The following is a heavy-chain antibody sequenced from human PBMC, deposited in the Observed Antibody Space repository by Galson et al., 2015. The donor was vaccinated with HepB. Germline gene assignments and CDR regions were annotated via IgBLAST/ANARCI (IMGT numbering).Heavy chain of an antibody. Sequence: SVKVSCKASGYTFTGYYMHWVRRAPGQGLEWMGRINPNSGGTNYAQKFQGRVTMTRDTSISTAYMELSRLRSDDTAVYYCAREGPAASSRYYYYGMDVWGQGTTVTVSS. D-gene: IGHD2-2*01. CDR2: INPNSGGT. CDR3: AREGPAASSRYYYYGMDV. V-gene: IGHV1-2*06. J-gene: IGHJ6*02. CDR1: GYTFTGYY.